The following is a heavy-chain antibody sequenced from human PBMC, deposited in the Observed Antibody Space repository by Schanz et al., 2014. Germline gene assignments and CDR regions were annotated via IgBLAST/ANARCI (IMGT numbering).Heavy chain of an antibody. CDR1: GFTFSSYG. Sequence: VQLVESGGGVVQPGRSLRLSCAASGFTFSSYGMHWVRQAPGKGLEWVSAMNESHSTIYYADSVRGRFTISRDNSKNTLYLQMNSLRAEDTAVYYCAKGRFGELSAFDIWGQGTMVTVSS. CDR3: AKGRFGELSAFDI. J-gene: IGHJ3*02. V-gene: IGHV3-NL1*01. CDR2: MNESHSTI. D-gene: IGHD3-10*01.